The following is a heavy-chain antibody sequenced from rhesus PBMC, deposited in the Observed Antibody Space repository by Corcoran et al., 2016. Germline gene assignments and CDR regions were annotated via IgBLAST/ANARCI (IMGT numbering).Heavy chain of an antibody. CDR3: ARGNIWTGYYFDY. J-gene: IGHJ4*01. CDR1: GGSISSNY. V-gene: IGHV4-160*01. CDR2: VYGRGRST. Sequence: QVQLQESGPGLVKPSETLSLTCAVSGGSISSNYWSWIRQAPGKGLEWIGRVYGRGRSTDYNPSPKSRVTISPDTSKNQFSLRLSSVTAADTAVYYCARGNIWTGYYFDYWGQGVLVTVSS. D-gene: IGHD3-3*01.